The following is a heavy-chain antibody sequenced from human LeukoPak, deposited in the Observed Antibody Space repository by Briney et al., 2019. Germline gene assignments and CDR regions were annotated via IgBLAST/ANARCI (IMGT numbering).Heavy chain of an antibody. CDR3: ARDEGRDELLEV. CDR1: GFTFSTYW. J-gene: IGHJ4*02. D-gene: IGHD2-15*01. Sequence: GGSLRLSCAASGFTFSTYWMAWIRQAPGKGLEWVANIKQDGSEKYYVDSVKGRFTISRDNAKNSLYLQMNSLRAEDTAVYYCARDEGRDELLEVWGQGTLVTVSS. V-gene: IGHV3-7*01. CDR2: IKQDGSEK.